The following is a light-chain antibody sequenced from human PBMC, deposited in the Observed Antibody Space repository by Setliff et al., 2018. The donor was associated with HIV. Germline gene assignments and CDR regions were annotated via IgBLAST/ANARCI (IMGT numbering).Light chain of an antibody. Sequence: QSVLTQPASVSGSPGQSIIISCTGTSSDVGGYNYVSWYQQHPGKAPKLIIYEVTNRPSGVSDRFSGSKSGNTASLTISGLQTEDEADYYCNSYTTSGTRVFGTGTKVTVL. CDR2: EVT. V-gene: IGLV2-14*01. CDR1: SSDVGGYNY. CDR3: NSYTTSGTRV. J-gene: IGLJ1*01.